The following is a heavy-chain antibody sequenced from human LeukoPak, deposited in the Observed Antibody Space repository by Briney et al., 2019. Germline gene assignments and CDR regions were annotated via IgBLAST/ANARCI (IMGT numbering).Heavy chain of an antibody. J-gene: IGHJ3*02. V-gene: IGHV4-59*01. D-gene: IGHD5-18*01. CDR2: ISYSGST. Sequence: ASETLSLTCTVSGDSISSYYWSWLRQPPGKGLEWIGYISYSGSTKYNPSLKSRVIISLDTSKKQFSLKLSSVTAADTAAYSCARTRRGYTYGFPSRELLKAFDIWGQGTMVTVSS. CDR3: ARTRRGYTYGFPSRELLKAFDI. CDR1: GDSISSYY.